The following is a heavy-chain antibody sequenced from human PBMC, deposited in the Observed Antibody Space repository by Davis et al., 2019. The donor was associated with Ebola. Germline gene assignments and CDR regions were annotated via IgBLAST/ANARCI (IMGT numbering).Heavy chain of an antibody. D-gene: IGHD6-13*01. V-gene: IGHV4-59*05. Sequence: GSLRLSCAASGFTFSSYSMNWVRQAPGKELEYIGSVYHSGSAYYNPSLKSRVIISVDTSKSQFSLKVTSVTAADTAMYYCARRLLIAAGPDVFDVWGQGTMVTVSS. J-gene: IGHJ3*01. CDR1: GFTFSSYSMN. CDR3: ARRLLIAAGPDVFDV. CDR2: VYHSGSA.